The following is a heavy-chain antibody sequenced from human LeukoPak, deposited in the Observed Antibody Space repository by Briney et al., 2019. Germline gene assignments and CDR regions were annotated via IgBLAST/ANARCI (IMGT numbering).Heavy chain of an antibody. Sequence: GSSVKVSCKASGYTFTNNYMHWVRQAPGQGLEWMGIIKPSGGDTSYAQNFQGRVTMTRDTSTSTVYMELSSLTSEDTAVYYCARGYFGNPPAFDIWGQGTKVTVSS. D-gene: IGHD3-10*01. J-gene: IGHJ3*02. V-gene: IGHV1-46*01. CDR1: GYTFTNNY. CDR3: ARGYFGNPPAFDI. CDR2: IKPSGGDT.